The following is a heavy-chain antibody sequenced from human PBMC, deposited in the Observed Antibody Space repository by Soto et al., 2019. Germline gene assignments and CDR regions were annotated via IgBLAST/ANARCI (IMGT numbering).Heavy chain of an antibody. CDR3: AKVQYCSSTSCYEYGMDV. CDR1: GYSFTSFW. Sequence: GESLKISCKGSGYSFTSFWISWVRQMPVKGLEWMGRIDPSDSYTSYSPSFQGHVTISVDKSISTAYLQWSSLKASDTAMYYCAKVQYCSSTSCYEYGMDVWGQGTTVTVSS. J-gene: IGHJ6*02. D-gene: IGHD2-2*01. CDR2: IDPSDSYT. V-gene: IGHV5-10-1*01.